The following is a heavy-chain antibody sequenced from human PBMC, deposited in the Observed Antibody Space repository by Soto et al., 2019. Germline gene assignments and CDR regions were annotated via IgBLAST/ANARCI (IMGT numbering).Heavy chain of an antibody. V-gene: IGHV1-18*01. J-gene: IGHJ1*01. CDR2: ISAHNGNT. CDR1: GYAFTTYG. Sequence: QVHLVQSGAEVKKPGASVKVSCKGSGYAFTTYGITWVRQAPGQGLEWMGWISAHNGNTNYAQKLQGRVTVTRDTSTSTAYMALRSLRSDDTAVYYCARGRYGAYWGQGAQVTVSS. CDR3: ARGRYGAY. D-gene: IGHD3-10*01.